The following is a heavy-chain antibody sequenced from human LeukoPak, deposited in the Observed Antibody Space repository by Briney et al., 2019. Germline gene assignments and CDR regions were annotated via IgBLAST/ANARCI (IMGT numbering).Heavy chain of an antibody. CDR2: IYYSGST. V-gene: IGHV4-39*01. D-gene: IGHD6-13*01. CDR3: ARLIAAAGRGIAH. Sequence: SETLSLTCTVSGGSISSSTYYWGWIRQPPGKGLEWIGSIYYSGSTYYNPSLKSPVTISVDTSKNQFSLKLTSVTAADTAVYYCARLIAAAGRGIAHWGQGTLVTVSS. CDR1: GGSISSSTYY. J-gene: IGHJ4*02.